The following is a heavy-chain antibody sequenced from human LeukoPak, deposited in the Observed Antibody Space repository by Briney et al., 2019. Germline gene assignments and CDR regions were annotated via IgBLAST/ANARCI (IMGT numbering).Heavy chain of an antibody. V-gene: IGHV4-39*01. CDR1: GFTFSSYS. J-gene: IGHJ4*02. D-gene: IGHD3-16*01. Sequence: GSLRLSCAASGFTFSSYSMNWIRQPPGKGLEWIGSIYYSGSTYYNPSLKSRVTISVDTSKNQFSLKLSSVTAADTAVYYCARQGAFNYWGQGTLVTVSS. CDR2: IYYSGST. CDR3: ARQGAFNY.